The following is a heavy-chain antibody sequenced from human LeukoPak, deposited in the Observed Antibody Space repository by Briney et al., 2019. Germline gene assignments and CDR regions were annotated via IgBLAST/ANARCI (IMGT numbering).Heavy chain of an antibody. V-gene: IGHV3-7*05. Sequence: GGSLRLSCAASGFTFSSYWMSWVRQAPGKGLEWVADIRQDGSEEVYVDSVKGRFTISRDNAKNSLFLQMNTLRAEDTAVYYCARDPYSSTWSYGMDVWGQGTPATVSS. J-gene: IGHJ6*02. CDR1: GFTFSSYW. CDR2: IRQDGSEE. CDR3: ARDPYSSTWSYGMDV. D-gene: IGHD6-6*01.